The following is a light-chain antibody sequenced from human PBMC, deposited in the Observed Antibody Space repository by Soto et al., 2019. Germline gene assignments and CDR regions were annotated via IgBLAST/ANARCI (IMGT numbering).Light chain of an antibody. J-gene: IGKJ1*01. CDR2: AAS. Sequence: EVVLTQSPGTVSLSPGERATLSCRASQSVTSYYLAWYQQKPGQAPRLLIYAASSRATGIPDRFSGSGSGTDFTLSISRLEPEDFAVYYCQQYGSSVTRTFGQGTKVESK. V-gene: IGKV3-20*01. CDR1: QSVTSYY. CDR3: QQYGSSVTRT.